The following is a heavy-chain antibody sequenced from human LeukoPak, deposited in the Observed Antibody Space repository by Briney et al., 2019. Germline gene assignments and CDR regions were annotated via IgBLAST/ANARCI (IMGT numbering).Heavy chain of an antibody. CDR2: LNWNAAST. Sequence: GSLRLSCSTSGFKLDDFGMHRIRPIPGKGLEWVSGLNWNAASTDYADSVKDRCTISRDNAKNLLYLQINSLRVEDAAVYYCARGRGSGWRYLDYWGQGTLVIVSS. CDR3: ARGRGSGWRYLDY. CDR1: GFKLDDFG. J-gene: IGHJ4*02. D-gene: IGHD6-19*01. V-gene: IGHV3-20*04.